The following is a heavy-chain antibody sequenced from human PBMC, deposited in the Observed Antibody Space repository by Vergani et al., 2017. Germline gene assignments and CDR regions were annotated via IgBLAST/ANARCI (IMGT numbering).Heavy chain of an antibody. CDR3: ARRDCSSTSCYCFDY. D-gene: IGHD2-2*01. V-gene: IGHV3-64*07. CDR2: ISNNGGST. Sequence: EVQLVESGGGLVQPGGSLRLSCAASGFTFSSYAMHWVRQAPGKGLEYVSGISNNGGSTYYADSVKGRFTISRDNSKNTLYLQMSSLRAEDMAVYYYARRDCSSTSCYCFDYWGQGTLVTVSS. CDR1: GFTFSSYA. J-gene: IGHJ4*02.